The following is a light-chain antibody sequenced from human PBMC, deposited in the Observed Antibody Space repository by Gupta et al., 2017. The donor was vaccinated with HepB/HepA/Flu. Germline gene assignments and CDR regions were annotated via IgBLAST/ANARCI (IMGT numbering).Light chain of an antibody. J-gene: IGLJ3*02. Sequence: ALTQPASVSGSPGQSITISCTGTSGDVGAYNYVSWYQQHPGQAPKLIIYDVSNRPSGVSNRFSGSKSGTTASLTISGLQAEDEADYYCSSYSSSINMRVFGGGTKVTVL. CDR2: DVS. CDR3: SSYSSSINMRV. CDR1: SGDVGAYNY. V-gene: IGLV2-14*03.